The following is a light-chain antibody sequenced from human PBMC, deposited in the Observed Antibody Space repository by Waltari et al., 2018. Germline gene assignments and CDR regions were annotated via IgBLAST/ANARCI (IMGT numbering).Light chain of an antibody. Sequence: DIQMTQSPSTLSAFVGDRVTITCRASQTISIWLAWYQQKPGKAPKLLIYKASRLESWVPSRFSGSGSGTEFTFTISSLQPDDFATYYCQQYNSYSRLTFGGGTKVEIK. CDR2: KAS. CDR1: QTISIW. J-gene: IGKJ4*01. CDR3: QQYNSYSRLT. V-gene: IGKV1-5*03.